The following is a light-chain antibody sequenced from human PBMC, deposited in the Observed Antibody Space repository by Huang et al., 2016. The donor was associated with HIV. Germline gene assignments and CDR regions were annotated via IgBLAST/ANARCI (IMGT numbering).Light chain of an antibody. CDR3: MQSIHLRT. Sequence: LVMTQTPLSLSVTPGQPATISCKSNQSLLLGDGKTYLYWYLQRAGQSPQPLIYEISRRFSGVADRFSGSGSGTDFTLKIRRVEAGDVGIYYCMQSIHLRTFGQGTKLEIK. CDR1: QSLLLGDGKTY. CDR2: EIS. V-gene: IGKV2-29*02. J-gene: IGKJ2*02.